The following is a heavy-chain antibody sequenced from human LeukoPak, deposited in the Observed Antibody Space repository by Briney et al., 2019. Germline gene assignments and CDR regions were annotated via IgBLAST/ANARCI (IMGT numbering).Heavy chain of an antibody. V-gene: IGHV3-66*01. CDR3: ARESDGSGSPHRMDV. J-gene: IGHJ6*02. CDR2: IYSGGST. Sequence: GGSLRLSCAVSGFTVTNDYMNWVRQAPGKGLEWVSIIYSGGSTYYADSVKGRFTISRDNAKNSLYLQMNSLRAEDTAVYYCARESDGSGSPHRMDVWGQGTTVTVSS. CDR1: GFTVTNDY. D-gene: IGHD3-10*01.